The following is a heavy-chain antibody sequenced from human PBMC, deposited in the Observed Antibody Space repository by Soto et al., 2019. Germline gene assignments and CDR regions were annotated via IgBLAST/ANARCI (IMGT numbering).Heavy chain of an antibody. V-gene: IGHV1-69*13. J-gene: IGHJ6*02. CDR1: GGTFSSYA. CDR2: IIPIFGTA. Sequence: SVKVSCKASGGTFSSYAISWVRQAPGQGLGWMGGIIPIFGTANYAQKFQGRVTITADESTSTAYMELSSLRSEDTAVYYCARGKGYYYDSSGLYGMDVWGQGTTVTVSS. CDR3: ARGKGYYYDSSGLYGMDV. D-gene: IGHD3-22*01.